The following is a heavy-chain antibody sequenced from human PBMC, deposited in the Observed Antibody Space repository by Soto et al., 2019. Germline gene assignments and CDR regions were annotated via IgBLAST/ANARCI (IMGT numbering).Heavy chain of an antibody. CDR3: VSPEGYYDSSGYTLDY. D-gene: IGHD3-22*01. CDR1: GGSISGYY. Sequence: SETLSLTCTVSGGSISGYYWGWIRQPPGKGLEWIGSMFYSGNTYYNPSLKSRVTLSIDTSKNQFSLKLNSVTAADTAVYYCVSPEGYYDSSGYTLDYWGQGTLVTVSS. J-gene: IGHJ4*02. V-gene: IGHV4-39*01. CDR2: MFYSGNT.